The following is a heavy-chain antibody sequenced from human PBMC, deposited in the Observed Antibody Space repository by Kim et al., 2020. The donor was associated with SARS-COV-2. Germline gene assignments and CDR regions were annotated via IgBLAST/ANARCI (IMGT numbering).Heavy chain of an antibody. CDR3: AKDRWSLRFGMDV. D-gene: IGHD2-15*01. J-gene: IGHJ6*02. V-gene: IGHV3-30*18. Sequence: GGSLRLSCAASGFTFSSYGMHWVRQAPGKGLEWVADVSSDGSKKYYADSVKGRFTISRDNSKNTVDLQMDSLRLDDMAVYYCAKDRWSLRFGMDVWGQGTTVTVSS. CDR2: VSSDGSKK. CDR1: GFTFSSYG.